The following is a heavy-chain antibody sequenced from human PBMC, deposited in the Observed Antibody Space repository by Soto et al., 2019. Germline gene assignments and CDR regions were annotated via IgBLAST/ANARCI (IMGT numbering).Heavy chain of an antibody. J-gene: IGHJ5*02. CDR3: ARDHSRDNWFDP. V-gene: IGHV1-46*01. CDR2: INPSGGST. Sequence: ASVKVSCKASGYTFTSYYMHWVRQAPGQGLEWMGIINPSGGSTSYAQKFQGRVTMTRDTSMSTVYMELSSLRSEDTAVYYCARDHSRDNWFDPWGQGTLVTVSS. CDR1: GYTFTSYY.